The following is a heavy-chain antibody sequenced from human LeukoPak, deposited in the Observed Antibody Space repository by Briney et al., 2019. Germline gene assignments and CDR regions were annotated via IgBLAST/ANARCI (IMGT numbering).Heavy chain of an antibody. CDR1: GFTFSSYA. J-gene: IGHJ6*02. CDR3: ARGGYGSGFGYRGMDV. CDR2: IPYDGSNK. Sequence: GGSLRLSCAASGFTFSSYAMHWVRQVPGKGLDWVAVIPYDGSNKYYADSVKGRFTISRDNSKNTLYLQMNSLRVEDTAVYYCARGGYGSGFGYRGMDVWGQGTTVTVSS. D-gene: IGHD3-10*01. V-gene: IGHV3-30-3*01.